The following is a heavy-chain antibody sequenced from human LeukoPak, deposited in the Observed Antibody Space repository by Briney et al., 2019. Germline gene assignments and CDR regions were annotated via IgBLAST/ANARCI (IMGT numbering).Heavy chain of an antibody. CDR3: ARDTYDSSGYYYGPFDY. D-gene: IGHD3-22*01. V-gene: IGHV3-74*01. CDR1: GFTFTRYW. J-gene: IGHJ4*02. Sequence: GGSLRLSCAASGFTFTRYWMHWVRQAPGKGLVWVSRINTDGSSTSYADSVKGRFTISRDNAKNTLYLQMNSLRAEDTAVYYCARDTYDSSGYYYGPFDYWGQGTLVTVSS. CDR2: INTDGSST.